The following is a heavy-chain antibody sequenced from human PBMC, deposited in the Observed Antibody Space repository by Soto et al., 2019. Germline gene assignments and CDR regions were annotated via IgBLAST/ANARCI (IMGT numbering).Heavy chain of an antibody. V-gene: IGHV4-30-2*01. CDR1: GGSISSGGYS. CDR2: IYHSGST. J-gene: IGHJ6*02. CDR3: ARGSHRAYYYYGMDV. Sequence: TLSLTFAVSGGSISSGGYSWIWIRQPPGKGLEWIGYIYHSGSTYYNPSLKSRVTISVDRSKNQFSLKLSSVTAADTAVYYCARGSHRAYYYYGMDVWGQGTTVTVSS.